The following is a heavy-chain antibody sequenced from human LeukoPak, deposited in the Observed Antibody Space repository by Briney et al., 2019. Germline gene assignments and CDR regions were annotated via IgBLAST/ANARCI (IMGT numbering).Heavy chain of an antibody. D-gene: IGHD3-3*01. Sequence: SETLSLTCTVSGGSISSYYWSWIRQLPGKGLEWIGYIYYSGSTNYSPSLKSRVTISVDSSKNQFSLKLSSVTAADTAVYYCARDGGGGYYSRGYWGQGTLVTVSS. CDR2: IYYSGST. CDR3: ARDGGGGYYSRGY. V-gene: IGHV4-59*12. CDR1: GGSISSYY. J-gene: IGHJ4*02.